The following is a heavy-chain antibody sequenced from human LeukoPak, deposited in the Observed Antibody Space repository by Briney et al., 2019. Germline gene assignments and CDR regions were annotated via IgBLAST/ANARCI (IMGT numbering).Heavy chain of an antibody. J-gene: IGHJ4*02. CDR2: ISYDGSNK. CDR1: GFTLSSYA. CDR3: ARADSSGESIDY. V-gene: IGHV3-30-3*01. Sequence: PGGSLRLSCAASGFTLSSYAMHWVRQAPGKGLEWVAVISYDGSNKYYADSVKGRLTISRDNSKNKLYLKMNSLRAEDTAVYYCARADSSGESIDYWGQGTLVTVSS. D-gene: IGHD3-22*01.